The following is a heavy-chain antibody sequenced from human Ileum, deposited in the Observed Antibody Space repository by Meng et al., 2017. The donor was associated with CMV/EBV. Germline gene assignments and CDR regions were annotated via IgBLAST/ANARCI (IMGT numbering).Heavy chain of an antibody. Sequence: GESLKISCAASGFIFSNLWITRVRQAPGKGLEWVGRIKTERDGGTTDYAATVTDRTSISRDDSKHTDYLRMGRLRNEDTALYYCVVTSNTGCLSEHWGQGTLVTVSS. CDR2: IKTERDGGTT. CDR3: VVTSNTGCLSEH. D-gene: IGHD2-8*02. CDR1: GFIFSNLW. V-gene: IGHV3-15*01. J-gene: IGHJ4*02.